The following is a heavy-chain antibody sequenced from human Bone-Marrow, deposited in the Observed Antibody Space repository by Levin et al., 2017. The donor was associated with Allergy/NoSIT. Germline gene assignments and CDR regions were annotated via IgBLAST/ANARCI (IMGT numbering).Heavy chain of an antibody. CDR3: ARARGITMVRGVIYQRIA. V-gene: IGHV3-30-3*01. CDR2: ISYDGSNK. J-gene: IGHJ5*02. CDR1: GFTFSSYA. D-gene: IGHD3-10*01. Sequence: PGGSLRLSCAASGFTFSSYAMHWVRQAPGKGLEWVAVISYDGSNKYYADSVKGRFTISRDNSKNTLYLQMNSLRAEDTAVYYCARARGITMVRGVIYQRIAWGQGTLVTVSS.